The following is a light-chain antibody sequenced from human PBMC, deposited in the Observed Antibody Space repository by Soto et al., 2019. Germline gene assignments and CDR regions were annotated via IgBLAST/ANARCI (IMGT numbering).Light chain of an antibody. CDR3: QHRSDWPPICT. CDR2: DAS. J-gene: IGKJ2*02. CDR1: ETISNQ. Sequence: EVVLTQSPATLSLFPGESATLSCRASETISNQLAWYQQKPGQAPRLLMYDASHRVTGIPARFSGSGSGTVFTLIISSLEPADFAVYYCQHRSDWPPICTFGQGTKVDIK. V-gene: IGKV3-11*01.